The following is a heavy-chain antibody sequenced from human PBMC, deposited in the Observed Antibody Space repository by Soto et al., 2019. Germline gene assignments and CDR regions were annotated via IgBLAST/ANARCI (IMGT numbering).Heavy chain of an antibody. CDR3: TVWLYGATICY. Sequence: EVQLVESGGGLVKPGGSLRLSCAASGFTFSNAWMSWVRQAPGKGLEWVGRIKSKTDGGTTDYAAPVKDRFTISRDDSKNTLYLQMNSLKTEDTAVYYCTVWLYGATICYWGQGTLVTVSS. J-gene: IGHJ4*02. CDR2: IKSKTDGGTT. D-gene: IGHD5-12*01. V-gene: IGHV3-15*01. CDR1: GFTFSNAW.